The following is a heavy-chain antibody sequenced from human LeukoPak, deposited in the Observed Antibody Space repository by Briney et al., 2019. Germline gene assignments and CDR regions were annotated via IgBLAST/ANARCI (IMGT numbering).Heavy chain of an antibody. J-gene: IGHJ4*02. CDR3: ARVDGSVNY. Sequence: ASVKVSCKASGYTFTRYDINWVRQATGQGLEWMGWINTKSGMTGHAQKFQGRITITKDTSISTVYMELSSLSSEDTAVYFCARVDGSVNYWGQGTLVTVSS. CDR2: INTKSGMT. CDR1: GYTFTRYD. D-gene: IGHD3-22*01. V-gene: IGHV1-8*03.